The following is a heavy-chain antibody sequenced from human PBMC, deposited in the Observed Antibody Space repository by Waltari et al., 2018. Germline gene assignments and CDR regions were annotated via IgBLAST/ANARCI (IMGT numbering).Heavy chain of an antibody. CDR2: INPNSGGT. V-gene: IGHV1-2*02. J-gene: IGHJ6*02. CDR1: GYTFTGYY. Sequence: QVQLVQSGAEVKKPGASVKVSCKASGYTFTGYYMHWVRQAPGQGLEWMGWINPNSGGTNYAQKFQGRVTMTRDTSISTAYKELSRLRSDDTAVYYCAREKTSYGDFDYYGMDVWGQGTTVTVSS. CDR3: AREKTSYGDFDYYGMDV. D-gene: IGHD4-17*01.